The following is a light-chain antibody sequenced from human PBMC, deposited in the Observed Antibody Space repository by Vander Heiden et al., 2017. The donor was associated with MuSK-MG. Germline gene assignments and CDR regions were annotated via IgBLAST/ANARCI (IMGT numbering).Light chain of an antibody. J-gene: IGKJ4*01. CDR3: QQSDSTPHT. CDR1: QSISSY. V-gene: IGKV1-39*01. CDR2: AAS. Sequence: DIQMTQSPSSLSASVGDRVTITCQASQSISSYLNWYQQKPGKAPKLLIYAASSFQSGVPSRFSGSGSGTDFTLTISRLQPEDFATYYCQQSDSTPHTFGGGTKVEIK.